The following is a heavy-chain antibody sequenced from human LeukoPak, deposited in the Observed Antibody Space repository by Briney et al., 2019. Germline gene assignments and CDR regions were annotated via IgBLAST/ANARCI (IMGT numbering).Heavy chain of an antibody. CDR1: GGSISSYY. D-gene: IGHD6-13*01. CDR2: IYYSGST. V-gene: IGHV4-59*08. J-gene: IGHJ4*02. Sequence: PSETLSLTCTVSGGSISSYYWSWIRQPPGKGLEWIGYIYYSGSTNYNPSLKSRVTISVDTSKNQFSLKLTSVSAADTAVYYCARQGDLRAGLDYWGQGTLVTVSS. CDR3: ARQGDLRAGLDY.